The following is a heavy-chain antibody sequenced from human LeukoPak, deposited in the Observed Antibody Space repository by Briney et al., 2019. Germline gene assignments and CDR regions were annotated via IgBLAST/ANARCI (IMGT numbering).Heavy chain of an antibody. CDR1: GFTFSSYW. V-gene: IGHV3-7*03. D-gene: IGHD3-22*01. Sequence: PGGSLRLSCAASGFTFSSYWMSWVRQAPGKGLEWVANIKQDGSEKYYVDSVKGRFTISRDNAKNSLYLQMNSLRAEDTAVYYCARGTYYDSSAYSGVRLFDYWGQGTLVTVSS. CDR3: ARGTYYDSSAYSGVRLFDY. CDR2: IKQDGSEK. J-gene: IGHJ4*02.